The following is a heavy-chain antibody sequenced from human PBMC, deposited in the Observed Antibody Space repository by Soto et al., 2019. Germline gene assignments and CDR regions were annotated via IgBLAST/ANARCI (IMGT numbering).Heavy chain of an antibody. V-gene: IGHV3-30*03. Sequence: GGSLRLSCAASGFTFSSYGMHWVRQAPGKGLEWVAVISYDGSNKYYADSVKGRFTISRDNSKNSLYLQMNSLRAEDTAVYYYARDGGYSSGWYQFDYWGQGTLVTVSS. CDR3: ARDGGYSSGWYQFDY. J-gene: IGHJ4*02. D-gene: IGHD6-19*01. CDR1: GFTFSSYG. CDR2: ISYDGSNK.